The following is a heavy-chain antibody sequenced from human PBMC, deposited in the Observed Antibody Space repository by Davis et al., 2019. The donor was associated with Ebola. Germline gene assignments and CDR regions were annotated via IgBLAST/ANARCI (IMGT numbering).Heavy chain of an antibody. CDR3: ARDRVAVVVTAMLGY. D-gene: IGHD2-21*02. J-gene: IGHJ4*02. CDR1: GFTFDDYA. Sequence: GGSLRLSCAASGFTFDDYAMHWVRQAPGKGLEWVSGISWNSGSIGYADSVKGRFTISRDNAKNSLYLQMNSLRAEDTALYYCARDRVAVVVTAMLGYWGQGTLVTVSS. V-gene: IGHV3-9*01. CDR2: ISWNSGSI.